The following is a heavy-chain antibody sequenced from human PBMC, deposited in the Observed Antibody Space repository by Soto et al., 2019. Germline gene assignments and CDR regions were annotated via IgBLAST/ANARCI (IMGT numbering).Heavy chain of an antibody. Sequence: QSTLKESGPTLVKPTQTLTLTCTFSGFSLSTSGVGVGWIRQPPGKALEWLALIYWDDDTRYSPSLKSRLTSTKDTSKNQVVLTLTNRGPVDTATYYCAHRVADTGAFDIWGQGTMVTVSA. D-gene: IGHD2-8*02. CDR3: AHRVADTGAFDI. V-gene: IGHV2-5*02. J-gene: IGHJ3*02. CDR1: GFSLSTSGVG. CDR2: IYWDDDT.